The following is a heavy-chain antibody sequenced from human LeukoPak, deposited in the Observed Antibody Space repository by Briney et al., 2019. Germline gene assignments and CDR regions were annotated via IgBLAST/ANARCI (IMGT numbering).Heavy chain of an antibody. J-gene: IGHJ4*02. CDR2: IYYSGST. CDR1: GGSISSGSYY. D-gene: IGHD6-19*01. Sequence: SETLSLTCTVSGGSISSGSYYWGWIRQPPGKGLEWIGSIYYSGSTYYNPSLKSRVTISVDTSKNQFSLKLSSVTAADTAVYYCASSSSGWEFYYWGQGTLVTVSS. CDR3: ASSSSGWEFYY. V-gene: IGHV4-39*07.